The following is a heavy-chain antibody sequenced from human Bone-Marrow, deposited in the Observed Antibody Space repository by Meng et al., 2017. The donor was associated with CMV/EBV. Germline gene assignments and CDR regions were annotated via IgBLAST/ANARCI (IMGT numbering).Heavy chain of an antibody. CDR1: GGSVSSGSYY. V-gene: IGHV4-61*01. CDR3: ARETGDCSSTSCSFFDY. D-gene: IGHD2-2*01. CDR2: IYYSGST. Sequence: SETLSSTCTVPGGSVSSGSYYWSWIRQPPGKRLEWIGYIYYSGSTNYNPSLKSRVTISVDTSKNQFSLKLSSVTAADTAVYYCARETGDCSSTSCSFFDYWGQGTLVTVSS. J-gene: IGHJ4*02.